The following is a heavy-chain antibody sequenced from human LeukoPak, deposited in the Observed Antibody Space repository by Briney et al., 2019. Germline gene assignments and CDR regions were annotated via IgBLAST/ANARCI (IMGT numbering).Heavy chain of an antibody. CDR3: AGAEIDCSGGSCYSYYFDY. CDR1: GFTFSSYS. V-gene: IGHV3-21*01. J-gene: IGHJ4*02. D-gene: IGHD2-15*01. Sequence: GGSLRLSCAASGFTFSSYSINWVRQAPGKGLEWVSSISGSSTYIYYADSVKGRFTISRDNAKNSLYLQMNSLRAEDTAVYYCAGAEIDCSGGSCYSYYFDYWGQGTLVTVSS. CDR2: ISGSSTYI.